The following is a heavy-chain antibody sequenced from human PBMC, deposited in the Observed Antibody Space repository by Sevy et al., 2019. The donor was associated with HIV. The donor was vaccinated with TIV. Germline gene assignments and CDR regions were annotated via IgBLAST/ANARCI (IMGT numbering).Heavy chain of an antibody. D-gene: IGHD2-2*01. V-gene: IGHV3-53*01. J-gene: IGHJ3*02. CDR2: IYSGGST. CDR3: ARDSSRVGAFDI. CDR1: GFTVSSNY. Sequence: GGSLRLSCAASGFTVSSNYMSWVRQAPGKGLEWVSVIYSGGSTYYADSVKGRFTISRDNSKNTLYLQMNSLRAEETAVYYCARDSSRVGAFDIWGQGTMVTVSS.